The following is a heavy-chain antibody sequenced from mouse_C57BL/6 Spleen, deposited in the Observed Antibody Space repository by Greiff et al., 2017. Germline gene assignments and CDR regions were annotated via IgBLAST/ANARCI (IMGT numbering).Heavy chain of an antibody. V-gene: IGHV1-69*01. CDR3: ARWGTKVGATGDAMDY. D-gene: IGHD1-1*01. CDR2: IDPSDSYT. CDR1: GYTFTSYW. J-gene: IGHJ4*01. Sequence: QVQLQQPGAELVMPGASVKLSCKASGYTFTSYWMHWVKQRPGQGLEWIGEIDPSDSYTNYNQKFKGKSTMTVDKSSSTAYMQLSSLTSEDSAVYYCARWGTKVGATGDAMDYWGQGTSVTVSS.